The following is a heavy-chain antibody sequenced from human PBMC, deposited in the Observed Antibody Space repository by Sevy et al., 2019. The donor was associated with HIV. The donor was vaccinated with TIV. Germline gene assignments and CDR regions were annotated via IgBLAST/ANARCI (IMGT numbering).Heavy chain of an antibody. CDR2: VTKNGET. CDR3: AREDTTMVLSVDY. Sequence: GGSLRLSCAASGFTFSRYTMAWVRQAPGKGLEWFSSVTKNGETHYIYSVRGRFTISRDNSKNTVYLQMNSLRAEDTAIYYCAREDTTMVLSVDYWGQGTLVTVSS. D-gene: IGHD5-18*01. V-gene: IGHV3-23*01. CDR1: GFTFSRYT. J-gene: IGHJ4*02.